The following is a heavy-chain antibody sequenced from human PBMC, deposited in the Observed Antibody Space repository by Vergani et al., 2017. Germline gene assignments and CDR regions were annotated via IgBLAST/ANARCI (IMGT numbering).Heavy chain of an antibody. CDR1: GFTFSSYW. J-gene: IGHJ5*02. V-gene: IGHV3-7*03. CDR2: IKQDGSEK. Sequence: EVQLVESGGGLVQPGGSLRLSCAASGFTFSSYWMSWVRQAPGKGLEWVANIKQDGSEKYYVDSVKGRFTSSRDNAKNSLYLQMNSQGAEDTAVYYCAGVGGSGSYGSWFDPWGQGTLVTVSS. CDR3: AGVGGSGSYGSWFDP. D-gene: IGHD3-10*01.